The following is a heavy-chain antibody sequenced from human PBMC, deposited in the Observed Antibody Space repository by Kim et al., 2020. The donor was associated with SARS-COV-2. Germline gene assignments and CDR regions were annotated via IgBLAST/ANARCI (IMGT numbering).Heavy chain of an antibody. Sequence: SLESRVTISVDTSKNQFSLKLSSVTAADTAVYYCARAGGVCSGGSCLDYWGQGTLVTVSS. V-gene: IGHV4-59*01. CDR3: ARAGGVCSGGSCLDY. D-gene: IGHD2-15*01. J-gene: IGHJ4*02.